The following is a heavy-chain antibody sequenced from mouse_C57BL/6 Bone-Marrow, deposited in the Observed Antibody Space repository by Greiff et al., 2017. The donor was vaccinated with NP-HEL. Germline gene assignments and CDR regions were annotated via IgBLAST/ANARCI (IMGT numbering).Heavy chain of an antibody. J-gene: IGHJ3*01. CDR1: GYTFTDYE. CDR3: TTMFRGAWFAY. V-gene: IGHV1-15*01. Sequence: VKLKESGAELVRPGASVTLSCKASGYTFTDYEMHWVKQTPVHGLEWIGAIDPETGGTAYNQKFKGKAILTADKSSSTAYMELRSLTSEDSAVYYCTTMFRGAWFAYWGQGTLVTVSA. CDR2: IDPETGGT. D-gene: IGHD2-2*01.